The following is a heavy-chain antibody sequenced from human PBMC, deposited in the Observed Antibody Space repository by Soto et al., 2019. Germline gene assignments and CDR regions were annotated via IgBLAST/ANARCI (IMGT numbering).Heavy chain of an antibody. CDR3: VRERKTEQQMGN. D-gene: IGHD6-13*01. J-gene: IGHJ4*02. Sequence: AETLSLTCTVSGGSFSSYYLSWIRQPAGKGLEWLGRINTSGSTNYNASLKSRVTMSVDTSKNQYSLKLSSVTAADTAAHYCVRERKTEQQMGNWGQGTLGTVSS. V-gene: IGHV4-4*07. CDR1: GGSFSSYY. CDR2: INTSGST.